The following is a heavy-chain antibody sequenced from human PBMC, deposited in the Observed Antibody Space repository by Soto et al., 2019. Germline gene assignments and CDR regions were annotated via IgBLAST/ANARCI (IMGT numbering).Heavy chain of an antibody. CDR2: IYHSGST. J-gene: IGHJ3*02. CDR3: ARGSLKGWYDSSGSAFDI. CDR1: GYSISSGYY. V-gene: IGHV4-38-2*01. Sequence: NPSETLSLTCAVSGYSISSGYYWGWIRQPPGKGLEWIGSIYHSGSTYYNPSLKSRVTISVDTSKNQFSLKLSSVTAADTAVYYCARGSLKGWYDSSGSAFDIWGQGTMVTVSS. D-gene: IGHD3-22*01.